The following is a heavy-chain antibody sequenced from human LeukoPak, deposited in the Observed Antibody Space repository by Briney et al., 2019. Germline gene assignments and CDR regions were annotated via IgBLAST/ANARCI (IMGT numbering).Heavy chain of an antibody. CDR2: MYTNGKS. CDR1: GGSISSYY. D-gene: IGHD5-24*01. J-gene: IGHJ4*02. CDR3: ARGSREMATIFDQ. V-gene: IGHV4-4*07. Sequence: PSETLSLTCTVSGGSISSYYWSWIRQPAGKGLEWIGRMYTNGKSDYSPSLKSRVTMSVDTSKNQVSLKLSSVTAADTAVYYCARGSREMATIFDQWGQGTLVDVSS.